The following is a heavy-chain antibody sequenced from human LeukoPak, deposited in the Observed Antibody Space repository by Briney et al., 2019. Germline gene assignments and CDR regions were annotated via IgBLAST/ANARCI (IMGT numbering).Heavy chain of an antibody. Sequence: GGSLRLSCAASGFTFSTAWMNWVRQAPGKGLEWVAYIVGSSSIIYYADSVKGRFTISRDNAKNSLYLQMNSLRDEDTAVYYCARDGDFAAAGPDYWGQGTLVTVSS. V-gene: IGHV3-48*02. D-gene: IGHD6-13*01. J-gene: IGHJ4*02. CDR2: IVGSSSII. CDR1: GFTFSTAW. CDR3: ARDGDFAAAGPDY.